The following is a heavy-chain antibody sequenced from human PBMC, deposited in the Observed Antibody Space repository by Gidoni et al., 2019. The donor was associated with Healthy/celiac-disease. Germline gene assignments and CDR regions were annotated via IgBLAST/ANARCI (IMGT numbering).Heavy chain of an antibody. V-gene: IGHV4-61*02. CDR1: GGSISSGSYY. D-gene: IGHD3-22*01. CDR2: IYTSGRT. CDR3: ARGHDSSGYYPYYFDY. Sequence: QVQLQESGPGLVKPSQTLSLTCTVSGGSISSGSYYWSWIRQPAGKGLEWIGRIYTSGRTNYNPSLKSRVTISVDTSKNQFSLKLSSVTAADTAVYYCARGHDSSGYYPYYFDYWGQGTLVTVSS. J-gene: IGHJ4*02.